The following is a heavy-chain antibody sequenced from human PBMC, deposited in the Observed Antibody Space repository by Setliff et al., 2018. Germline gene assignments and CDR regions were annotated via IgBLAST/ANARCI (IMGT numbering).Heavy chain of an antibody. D-gene: IGHD2-21*01. CDR1: GGSTNNYH. Sequence: SETLSLTCTVSGGSTNNYHWTWIRQPAGKGLEWIGRLYPNGNTNYNPSLKSRVTISVDTSRNQISLTLSSVTAADTAVYYCARYIPSAGCFDPWGQGALVTVSS. J-gene: IGHJ5*02. V-gene: IGHV4-4*07. CDR2: LYPNGNT. CDR3: ARYIPSAGCFDP.